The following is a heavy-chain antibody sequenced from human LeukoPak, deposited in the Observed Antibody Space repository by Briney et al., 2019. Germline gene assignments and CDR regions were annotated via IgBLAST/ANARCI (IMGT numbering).Heavy chain of an antibody. Sequence: ASETLSLTCTVSGGSIGSYYWSWFRQPPGKGLEWIGYIYYNGITNYNPSLKSRVTISVNTSKNQFSLKLTSVTAADTAVYYCVSPGNMWNYQGWFDPWGQGTLVTVSS. CDR1: GGSIGSYY. J-gene: IGHJ5*02. D-gene: IGHD1-7*01. CDR2: IYYNGIT. CDR3: VSPGNMWNYQGWFDP. V-gene: IGHV4-59*08.